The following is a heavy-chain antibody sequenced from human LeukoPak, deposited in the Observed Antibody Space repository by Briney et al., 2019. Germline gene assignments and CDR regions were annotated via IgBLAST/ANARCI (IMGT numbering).Heavy chain of an antibody. CDR1: GFTFSSYE. CDR3: ARDQVVPAEYGMDV. D-gene: IGHD2-2*01. Sequence: GGSLRLSCAASGFTFSSYEMYWVRQAPGKGLEWVSYISSSGSTIYYADSVKGRFTISRDNAKNSLYLQMNSLRAEDTAVYYCARDQVVPAEYGMDVWGQGTTVTVSS. CDR2: ISSSGSTI. J-gene: IGHJ6*02. V-gene: IGHV3-48*03.